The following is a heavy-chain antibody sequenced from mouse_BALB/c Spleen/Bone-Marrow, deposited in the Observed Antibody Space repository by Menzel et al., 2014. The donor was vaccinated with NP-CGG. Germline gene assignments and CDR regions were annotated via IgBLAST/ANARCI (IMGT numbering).Heavy chain of an antibody. CDR1: GYTFTNYY. Sequence: VQLQQSGAELVKPGASVKLSCKASGYTFTNYYMYWVKQRPGQGLEWIGEINPRNGGTNFNEKFKRKATLAVDKSSSTAYMKLNSLTSEDSAVYYRTRFWDEAYWGQGTLVTVSA. CDR2: INPRNGGT. J-gene: IGHJ3*01. CDR3: TRFWDEAY. V-gene: IGHV1S16*01. D-gene: IGHD4-1*01.